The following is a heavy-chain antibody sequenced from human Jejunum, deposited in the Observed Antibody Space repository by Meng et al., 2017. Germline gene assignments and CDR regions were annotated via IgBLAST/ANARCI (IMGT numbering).Heavy chain of an antibody. D-gene: IGHD3-16*01. CDR3: AGGEPSDF. Sequence: SVKVSCKASGGSFSDYKITWVRQAPGQGLEWMGGIFPVFGTANYAQIFQGRVAITADKSTNTAYLEVSSLKEEDAAVYYCAGGEPSDFWGQGTLVTVSS. V-gene: IGHV1-69*06. CDR1: GGSFSDYK. CDR2: IFPVFGTA. J-gene: IGHJ4*02.